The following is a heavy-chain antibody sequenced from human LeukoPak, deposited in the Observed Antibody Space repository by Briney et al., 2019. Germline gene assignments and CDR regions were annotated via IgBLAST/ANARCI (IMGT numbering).Heavy chain of an antibody. J-gene: IGHJ4*02. CDR3: ARDRGSSWYVDY. CDR1: GYSFTSYY. D-gene: IGHD6-13*01. V-gene: IGHV1-2*02. CDR2: INPSSGGT. Sequence: ASVKVSCKTSGYSFTSYYIHWVRQAPGQGLEWMGWINPSSGGTEYAQKFQGRVTMTGDTSISTAYMELSRLRSDDTAVYYCARDRGSSWYVDYWGQGTLVTVSS.